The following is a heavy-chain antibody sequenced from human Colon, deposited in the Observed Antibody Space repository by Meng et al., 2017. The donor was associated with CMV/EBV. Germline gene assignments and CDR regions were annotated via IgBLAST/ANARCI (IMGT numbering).Heavy chain of an antibody. D-gene: IGHD3-3*01. Sequence: GGSLRLSCSASGFTFNDFDMTWIRQAPGKGLEWVSSISGSGLSTYYTDAVRGRFTISRDGSRNTLYLQINSLRVDDSAVYYCAKGAAFHDFWSGFADWGQGTVVTVSS. V-gene: IGHV3-23*01. CDR2: ISGSGLST. J-gene: IGHJ4*02. CDR3: AKGAAFHDFWSGFAD. CDR1: GFTFNDFD.